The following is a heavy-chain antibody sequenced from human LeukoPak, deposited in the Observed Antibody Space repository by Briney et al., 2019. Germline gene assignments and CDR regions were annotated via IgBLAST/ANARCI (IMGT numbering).Heavy chain of an antibody. V-gene: IGHV1-69*13. CDR2: IIPIFGTA. CDR3: ASGLRNTFDY. D-gene: IGHD5-12*01. J-gene: IGHJ4*02. CDR1: GGTFSSYA. Sequence: ASVKVPCKASGGTFSSYAISWVRQAPGQRLEWMGGIIPIFGTANYAQKFQGRVTITADESTSTAYMELSSLRSEDTAVYYCASGLRNTFDYWGQGTLVTVSS.